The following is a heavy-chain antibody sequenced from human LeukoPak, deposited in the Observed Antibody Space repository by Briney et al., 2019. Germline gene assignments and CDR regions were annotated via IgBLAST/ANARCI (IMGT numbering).Heavy chain of an antibody. CDR3: ARTSWGKWYLDL. V-gene: IGHV3-33*01. D-gene: IGHD7-27*01. CDR2: IWYDGSNK. Sequence: GGSLRLSCAASRFTFSNYGMHWVRQAPGKGLEWVAIIWYDGSNKYYADSVKGRFTISRDNSKNTLYLQMNSLRAEDTALYYCARTSWGKWYLDLWGRGTLVTVSS. CDR1: RFTFSNYG. J-gene: IGHJ2*01.